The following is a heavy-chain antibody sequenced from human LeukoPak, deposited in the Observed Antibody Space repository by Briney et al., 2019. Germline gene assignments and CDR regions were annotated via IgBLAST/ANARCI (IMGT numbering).Heavy chain of an antibody. CDR1: GFTFSSYG. CDR3: AKGFSCSWSFDS. V-gene: IGHV3-30*02. CDR2: IRYDGSNK. J-gene: IGHJ4*02. Sequence: PGGSLRLSCAASGFTFSSYGMHWVRQAPGKGLERVAFIRYDGSNKYYADSVKGRFTISRDNSKNTLYLQMNSLRAEDTAVYYCAKGFSCSWSFDSWGQGTVVTVSS. D-gene: IGHD6-13*01.